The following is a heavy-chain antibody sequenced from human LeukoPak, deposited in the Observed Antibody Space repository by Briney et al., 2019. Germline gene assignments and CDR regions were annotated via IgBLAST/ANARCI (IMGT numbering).Heavy chain of an antibody. J-gene: IGHJ6*03. V-gene: IGHV4-39*01. D-gene: IGHD3-9*01. CDR3: ARLLSYDILTDNYYKYYMDV. CDR2: IYYSGST. CDR1: GGSITNNNYY. Sequence: SETLSLTCTVSGGSITNNNYYWGWIRQPPGKGLEWIGRIYYSGSTYYNPSLKSRVTMSVDTSKNQFALRVSSVTAADTAVYYCARLLSYDILTDNYYKYYMDVWGKGTTVTVSS.